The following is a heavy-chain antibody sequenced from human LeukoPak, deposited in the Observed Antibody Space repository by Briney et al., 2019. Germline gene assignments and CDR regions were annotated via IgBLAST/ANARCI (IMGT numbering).Heavy chain of an antibody. Sequence: GGSLRLSCAVSGFIFSNYWMHWVRQAPGEGLVWASRVNSDGSSAIYADSVKGRFTISRDNAKNTLYLQMNNLRAEDTAVYYCARDNYYSDNSGSLYFFDYWGQGSLVTVSS. CDR1: GFIFSNYW. CDR2: VNSDGSSA. CDR3: ARDNYYSDNSGSLYFFDY. J-gene: IGHJ4*02. V-gene: IGHV3-74*01. D-gene: IGHD3-22*01.